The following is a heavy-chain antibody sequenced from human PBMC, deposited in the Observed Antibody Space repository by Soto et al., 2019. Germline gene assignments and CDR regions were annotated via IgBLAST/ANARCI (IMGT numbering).Heavy chain of an antibody. V-gene: IGHV1-69*12. J-gene: IGHJ6*02. CDR3: ARGLLRRQSYYYGMDV. Sequence: QVQLVQSGAEVKKPGSSVKVSCKASGGTFSSHPISWLRQAPGQRLEWMGGIIPVFDAPNYARKFQGRVTIIADEATSTAYMELRSLRYEDTAVYYCARGLLRRQSYYYGMDVWGQGTTVTVSS. CDR1: GGTFSSHP. D-gene: IGHD3-3*01. CDR2: IIPVFDAP.